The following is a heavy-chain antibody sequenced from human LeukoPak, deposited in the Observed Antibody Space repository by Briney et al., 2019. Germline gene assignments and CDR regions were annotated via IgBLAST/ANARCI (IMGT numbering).Heavy chain of an antibody. V-gene: IGHV3-23*01. J-gene: IGHJ5*02. D-gene: IGHD2-15*01. CDR1: GFTFSNYA. Sequence: PGGSLRLSCAASGFTFSNYAMTWVRQAPGKGLEWVSAISGSGGSIYYADSVKGRFTISRDNAKNSLYLQMNSLRAEDTAVYYCARDYCSGGSCYSINWFDPWGQGTLVTVSS. CDR3: ARDYCSGGSCYSINWFDP. CDR2: ISGSGGSI.